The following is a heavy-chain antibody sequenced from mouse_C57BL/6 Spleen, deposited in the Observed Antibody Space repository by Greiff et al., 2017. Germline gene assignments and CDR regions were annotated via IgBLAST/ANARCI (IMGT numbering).Heavy chain of an antibody. D-gene: IGHD1-1*01. V-gene: IGHV5-17*01. J-gene: IGHJ4*01. CDR1: GFTFSDYG. CDR2: ISSGSSTI. Sequence: EVKLMESGGGLVKPGGSLKLSCAASGFTFSDYGMHWVRQAPEKGLEWVAYISSGSSTIYYADKVKGRFTISRDNAKNTLFLQMTSLRSEDTAMYYCANYYGSSPYAMDYWGQGTSVTVSS. CDR3: ANYYGSSPYAMDY.